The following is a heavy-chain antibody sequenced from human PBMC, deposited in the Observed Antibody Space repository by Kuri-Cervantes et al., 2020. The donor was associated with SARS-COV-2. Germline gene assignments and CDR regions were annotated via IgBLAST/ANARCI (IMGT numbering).Heavy chain of an antibody. V-gene: IGHV4-34*01. J-gene: IGHJ4*02. Sequence: ESLKISCAVYGGSFSGYYWSGIRQPPGKGLEWIGEINHSGSTNYNPSLKSRVTISVDTSKNQFSLKLSSVTAADTAVYYCARGRSNWGLRVFDYWGQGTLVTVSS. CDR3: ARGRSNWGLRVFDY. CDR1: GGSFSGYY. D-gene: IGHD7-27*01. CDR2: INHSGST.